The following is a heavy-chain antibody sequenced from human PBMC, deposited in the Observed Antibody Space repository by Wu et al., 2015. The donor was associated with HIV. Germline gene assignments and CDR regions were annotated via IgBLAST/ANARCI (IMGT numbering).Heavy chain of an antibody. V-gene: IGHV1-18*01. CDR3: ARDQGITMVRGVRGDGAFDI. J-gene: IGHJ3*02. D-gene: IGHD3-10*01. CDR2: ISAYNGNT. Sequence: QVQPVQSGAEVKKPGASVKVSCKASGYTFTSYGISWVRQAPGQGLEWMGWISAYNGNTNYAQKLQGRVTMTTDTSTSTAYMELRSLRSDDTAVYYCARDQGITMVRGVRGDGAFDIWGQGTMVTVSS. CDR1: GYTFTSYG.